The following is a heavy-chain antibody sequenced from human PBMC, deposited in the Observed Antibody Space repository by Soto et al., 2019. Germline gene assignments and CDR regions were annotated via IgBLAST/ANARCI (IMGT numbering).Heavy chain of an antibody. CDR1: GGSISSGDYY. V-gene: IGHV4-30-4*01. CDR3: ARVGDCSGGSCYSGDY. Sequence: QVQLQESGPGLVKPSQTLSLTCTVSGGSISSGDYYWSWIRQPPGKGLEWIGYIYYSGSTYYNPSLKGRVTISVDTSRNQYSLKLSSVTAADTAVYYCARVGDCSGGSCYSGDYWGQGTLVTVSS. CDR2: IYYSGST. J-gene: IGHJ4*02. D-gene: IGHD2-15*01.